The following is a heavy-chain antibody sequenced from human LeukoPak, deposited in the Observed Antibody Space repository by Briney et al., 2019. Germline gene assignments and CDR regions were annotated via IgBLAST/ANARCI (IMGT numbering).Heavy chain of an antibody. J-gene: IGHJ4*02. CDR3: AKTTATGDGIFDY. CDR1: GFTFDDFA. V-gene: IGHV3-9*01. CDR2: ISWNSGSI. Sequence: PGGSLRLSCAASGFTFDDFAMHWVRQDPGKGLEWVSGISWNSGSIDYADSVKGRFTISRDNVKNSLYLQMNSLGAEDTALYYCAKTTATGDGIFDYWGQGTLVTVSS. D-gene: IGHD6-13*01.